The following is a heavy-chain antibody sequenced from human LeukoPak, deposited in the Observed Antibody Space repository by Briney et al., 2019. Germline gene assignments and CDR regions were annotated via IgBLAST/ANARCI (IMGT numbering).Heavy chain of an antibody. J-gene: IGHJ4*02. CDR1: GGSISSSSYY. CDR3: ARRSTKENGLDF. V-gene: IGHV4-39*01. D-gene: IGHD1-1*01. Sequence: SETLSLTCTVSGGSISSSSYYWGWIRQPPGEGLEWIGTIYYSGTTYYNPSLGSRVTISLDTSKNQFSLKLTSVTAADTAVYYCARRSTKENGLDFWGQGTLVTVSS. CDR2: IYYSGTT.